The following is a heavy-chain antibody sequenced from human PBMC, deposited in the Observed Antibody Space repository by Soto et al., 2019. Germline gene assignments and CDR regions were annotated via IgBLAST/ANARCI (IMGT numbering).Heavy chain of an antibody. D-gene: IGHD6-13*01. CDR3: AGAGYRSSWYDWFDP. V-gene: IGHV1-3*01. J-gene: IGHJ5*02. CDR1: GYTFTSYA. Sequence: QVQLVQSGAEVKKPGASVKVSCKASGYTFTSYAMHWVRQAPGQRLEWMGWINAGNGNTKYSQKFQGRVTITRDTSXXTAYMELSSLRSEDTAVYCCAGAGYRSSWYDWFDPWGQGTLVTVSS. CDR2: INAGNGNT.